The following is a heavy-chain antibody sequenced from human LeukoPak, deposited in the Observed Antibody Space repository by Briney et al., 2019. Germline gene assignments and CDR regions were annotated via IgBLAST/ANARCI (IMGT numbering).Heavy chain of an antibody. J-gene: IGHJ6*03. Sequence: GGSLRLSCAASGFTFSSHAMHWVRQAPGKGLEWVAVISYDGSNKYYADSVKGRFTISRDNSKNTLYLQMNSLRAEDTAVYYCARPPAGYYYYYMDVWGKGTTVTVSS. D-gene: IGHD3-10*01. CDR3: ARPPAGYYYYYMDV. CDR1: GFTFSSHA. CDR2: ISYDGSNK. V-gene: IGHV3-30*04.